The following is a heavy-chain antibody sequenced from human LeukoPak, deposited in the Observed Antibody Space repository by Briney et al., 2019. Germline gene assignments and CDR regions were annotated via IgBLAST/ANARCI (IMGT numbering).Heavy chain of an antibody. Sequence: GGSLRLSCAASGFTFSSYSMNWVRQAPGKGLEWVSSISSSSSYIYYADSVKGRFTISRDNAKNSLYLQMNSLRAEDTAVYYCARECTGGTSCYPYWGQGTLVTVSS. D-gene: IGHD2-2*01. J-gene: IGHJ4*02. CDR2: ISSSSSYI. V-gene: IGHV3-21*01. CDR3: ARECTGGTSCYPY. CDR1: GFTFSSYS.